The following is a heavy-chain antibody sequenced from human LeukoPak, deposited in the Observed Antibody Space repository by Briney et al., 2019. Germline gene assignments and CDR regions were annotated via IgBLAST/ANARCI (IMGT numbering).Heavy chain of an antibody. J-gene: IGHJ4*02. V-gene: IGHV1-8*01. CDR3: ARIPYCSAGSCYPV. Sequence: GASVNVSCKASGYTFTSYDINWVRQATGQGLEWMGWMNPNSGNTGYAQKFQGRVTMTRNTSIGTAYMELSSLRSEDTAVYYCARIPYCSAGSCYPVWGQGTLVTVSS. D-gene: IGHD2-15*01. CDR1: GYTFTSYD. CDR2: MNPNSGNT.